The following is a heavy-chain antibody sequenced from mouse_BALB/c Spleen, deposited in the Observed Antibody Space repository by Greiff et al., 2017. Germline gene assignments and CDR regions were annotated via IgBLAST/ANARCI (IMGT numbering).Heavy chain of an antibody. V-gene: IGHV1-55*01. CDR2: IYPGSGST. CDR3: ARSITTATYYYAMDY. CDR1: GYNFTSYW. Sequence: VQLHQPGAELVKPGTSVKLSCKASGYNFTSYWINWVKLRPGQGLEWIGDIYPGSGSTNYNEKFKSKATLTVDTSSSTAYMQLSSLASEDSALYYCARSITTATYYYAMDYWGQGTSVTVSS. D-gene: IGHD1-2*01. J-gene: IGHJ4*01.